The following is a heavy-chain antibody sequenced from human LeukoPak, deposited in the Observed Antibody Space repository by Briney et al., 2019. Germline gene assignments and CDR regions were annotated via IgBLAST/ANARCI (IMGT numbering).Heavy chain of an antibody. CDR2: INPNSGGT. D-gene: IGHD6-13*01. J-gene: IGHJ5*02. V-gene: IGHV1-2*02. Sequence: ASVKVSCKASGYTFTGYYMHWVRQAPGQGLEWMGWINPNSGGTNYAQKFRGRVTMTRDTSISTAYMELSRLRSDDTAVYYCARDITGSWNWFDPWAREPWSPSPQ. CDR1: GYTFTGYY. CDR3: ARDITGSWNWFDP.